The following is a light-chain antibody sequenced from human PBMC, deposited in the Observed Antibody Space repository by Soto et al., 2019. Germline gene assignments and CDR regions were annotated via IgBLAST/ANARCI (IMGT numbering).Light chain of an antibody. Sequence: DIHMTQSPSSLSASVGDIVTITCRASQSISSYLNWYQQKPGKAPKLMIYAAYSLQSGVPSRFSGSGSGTDFTLTISSLQPEDFATYYCQQRYSTLSITFGQGTRLEIK. CDR3: QQRYSTLSIT. CDR1: QSISSY. CDR2: AAY. V-gene: IGKV1-39*01. J-gene: IGKJ5*01.